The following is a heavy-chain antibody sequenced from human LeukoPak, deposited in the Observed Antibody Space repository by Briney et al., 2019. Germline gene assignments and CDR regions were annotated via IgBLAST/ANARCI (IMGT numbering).Heavy chain of an antibody. D-gene: IGHD2-2*01. J-gene: IGHJ6*02. CDR2: MNPNSGNT. CDR1: GYTFTSYD. CDR3: ARGRIPMDCSSTSCYFIDYGMDV. V-gene: IGHV1-8*01. Sequence: ASVKVSCKASGYTFTSYDINWVRQATGQGLEWMGWMNPNSGNTGYAQKFQGRVTMTRNTSISTDYMELSSLRSEDTAVYYCARGRIPMDCSSTSCYFIDYGMDVWGQGTTVTVSS.